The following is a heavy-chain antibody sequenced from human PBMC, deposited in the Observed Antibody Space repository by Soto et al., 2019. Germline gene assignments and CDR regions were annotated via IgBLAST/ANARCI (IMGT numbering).Heavy chain of an antibody. Sequence: SETLSLTCTVSGGSISSSSYYWGWIRQPPGKGLEWIGSIYYSGSTYYNPSLKSRVTISVDTSKNQFSLKLSSVTAADTAVYYCARQGGMGYSYGFYGMDVWGQGTTVTVSS. CDR3: ARQGGMGYSYGFYGMDV. V-gene: IGHV4-39*01. CDR1: GGSISSSSYY. D-gene: IGHD5-18*01. J-gene: IGHJ6*02. CDR2: IYYSGST.